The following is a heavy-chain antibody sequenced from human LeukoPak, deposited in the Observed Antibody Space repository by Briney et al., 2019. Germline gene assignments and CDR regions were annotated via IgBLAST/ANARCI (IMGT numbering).Heavy chain of an antibody. CDR2: ISYSGSA. J-gene: IGHJ4*02. V-gene: IGHV4-59*01. CDR1: SGSISSDY. D-gene: IGHD4-17*01. Sequence: SETLSLTCTVSSGSISSDYWSWIRQPPGEGLEWIGYISYSGSANYNPSLKTRVTISIDKSKNQFSLKMTSVTAADTAVYYCARTLRGQNYYGYLDYWGQGTLVTVSS. CDR3: ARTLRGQNYYGYLDY.